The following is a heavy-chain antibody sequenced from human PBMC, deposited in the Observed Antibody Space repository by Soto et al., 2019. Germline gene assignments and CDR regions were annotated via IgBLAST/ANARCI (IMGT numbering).Heavy chain of an antibody. D-gene: IGHD2-2*03. CDR2: ISSSSNYI. V-gene: IGHV3-21*01. CDR1: GFTFSFYS. J-gene: IGHJ6*02. Sequence: EVQLVESGGGLVKPGGSLRLSCAASGFTFSFYSMNWVRQAPGKGLEWVSSISSSSNYIYYADSVKGRFTISRDNAKNSLYLQMNSLRAADTAVSYCAVGYCSSTSCRNGMDVWGQGTTVTVSS. CDR3: AVGYCSSTSCRNGMDV.